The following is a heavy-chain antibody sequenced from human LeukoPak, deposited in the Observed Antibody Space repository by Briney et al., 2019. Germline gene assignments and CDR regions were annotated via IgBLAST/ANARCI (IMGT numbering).Heavy chain of an antibody. CDR2: IRGSGDTT. D-gene: IGHD2-21*02. J-gene: IGHJ4*02. Sequence: HPGGSLRLSCAASGVTLRNYGLSWVRHTPGKGLEWVSAIRGSGDTTFYADSVKGRFTISRDNSENTVYLQMNSLRAEDTAVYYCEKRGDKLDLIWGQGTLVTVSS. CDR1: GVTLRNYG. CDR3: EKRGDKLDLI. V-gene: IGHV3-23*01.